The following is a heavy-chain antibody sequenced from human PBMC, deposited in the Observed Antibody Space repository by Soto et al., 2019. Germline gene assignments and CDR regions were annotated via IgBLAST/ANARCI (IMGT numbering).Heavy chain of an antibody. D-gene: IGHD3-9*01. J-gene: IGHJ3*02. CDR2: ISHGGNT. CDR3: ARTSYDILTGRLDAFDI. V-gene: IGHV4-30-2*01. Sequence: SETLSLTCAVSGGSINNGGYSWRWLRQPPGKGLEWIGYISHGGNTYYNPSLRRRVIMSIDKSKNHFSLGLKSVTAADTATYYCARTSYDILTGRLDAFDIWGQGTMVTVSS. CDR1: GGSINNGGYS.